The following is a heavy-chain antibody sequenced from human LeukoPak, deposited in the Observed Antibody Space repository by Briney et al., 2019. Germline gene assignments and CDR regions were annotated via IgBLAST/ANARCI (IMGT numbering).Heavy chain of an antibody. V-gene: IGHV1-18*04. CDR2: ISAYNGNT. D-gene: IGHD6-13*01. J-gene: IGHJ4*02. CDR3: ARGGIAGHFDY. CDR1: GYTFTSYA. Sequence: ASVKVSCKASGYTFTSYAISWVRQAPGQGLEWMGRISAYNGNTYYAQKFQGRVTMTTDTSSNTGYMELRSLSSDDTAVYYCARGGIAGHFDYWGQGTLVSVSS.